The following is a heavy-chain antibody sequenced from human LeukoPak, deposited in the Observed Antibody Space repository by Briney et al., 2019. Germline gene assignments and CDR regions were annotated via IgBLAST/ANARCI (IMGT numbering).Heavy chain of an antibody. Sequence: ASVKVSCKASGYTFTSYDINWVRQAPGQGLEWMGWMNPNSGNTGYAQKFQGRVTMTRNTSIRTAYMELSSLRSEDTAVYYCARVPSGGDKFDPWGQGTLVTVSS. CDR3: ARVPSGGDKFDP. D-gene: IGHD6-25*01. CDR1: GYTFTSYD. CDR2: MNPNSGNT. J-gene: IGHJ5*02. V-gene: IGHV1-8*01.